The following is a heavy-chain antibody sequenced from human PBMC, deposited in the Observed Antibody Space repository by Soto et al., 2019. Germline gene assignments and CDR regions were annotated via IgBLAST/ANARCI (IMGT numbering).Heavy chain of an antibody. CDR1: GFTFSSYS. Sequence: LRLSCAASGFTFSSYSMNWVRQAPGKGLEWVSVISSSDDSTYYADSVKGRFTISRDNSKNTLYLQMNSLRADDTAVYYCARDSSPYYDFWSGFYTYFDYWGQGALVTVSS. J-gene: IGHJ4*02. CDR2: ISSSDDST. V-gene: IGHV3-23*01. D-gene: IGHD3-3*01. CDR3: ARDSSPYYDFWSGFYTYFDY.